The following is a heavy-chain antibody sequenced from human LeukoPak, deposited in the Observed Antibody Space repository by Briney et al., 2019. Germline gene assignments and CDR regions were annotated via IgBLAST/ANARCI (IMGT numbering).Heavy chain of an antibody. CDR3: ARSGSAPYFDY. Sequence: GGSLRLSCAASGFTFSSYSMNWVRQAPGKGLEWASSISSSSSYIYYADSVKGRFTISRDNAKNSLYLQMNSLRAEDTAVYYCARSGSAPYFDYWGQGTLVTVSS. J-gene: IGHJ4*02. D-gene: IGHD6-25*01. V-gene: IGHV3-21*01. CDR2: ISSSSSYI. CDR1: GFTFSSYS.